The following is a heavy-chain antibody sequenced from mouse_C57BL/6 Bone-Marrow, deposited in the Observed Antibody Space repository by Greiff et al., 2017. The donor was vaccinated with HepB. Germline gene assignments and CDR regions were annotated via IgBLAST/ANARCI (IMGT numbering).Heavy chain of an antibody. J-gene: IGHJ4*01. CDR1: GYSITSGYY. V-gene: IGHV3-6*01. Sequence: DVKLQESGPGLVKPSQSLSLTCSVTGYSITSGYYWNWIRQFPGNKLEWMGYISYDGSNNYNPSLKNRISITRDTSKNQFFLKLNSVTTEDTATYYCARDPYDYDGDYYAMDYWGQGTSVTVSS. CDR2: ISYDGSN. CDR3: ARDPYDYDGDYYAMDY. D-gene: IGHD2-4*01.